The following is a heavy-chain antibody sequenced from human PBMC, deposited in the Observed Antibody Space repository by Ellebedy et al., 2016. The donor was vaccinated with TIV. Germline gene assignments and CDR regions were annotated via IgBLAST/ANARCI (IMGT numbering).Heavy chain of an antibody. CDR1: GGSISSSSYN. CDR3: ARLAIAVTNPLPDT. J-gene: IGHJ5*02. V-gene: IGHV4-39*01. Sequence: SETLSLTXSVSGGSISSSSYNWGWVRQPPGKGLEWIGSIYYSGSAHYNPSLKSGVAISVDTAKNEFSLKLYSVTAADTAVYYCARLAIAVTNPLPDTWGQGILVIVSS. CDR2: IYYSGSA. D-gene: IGHD2-2*03.